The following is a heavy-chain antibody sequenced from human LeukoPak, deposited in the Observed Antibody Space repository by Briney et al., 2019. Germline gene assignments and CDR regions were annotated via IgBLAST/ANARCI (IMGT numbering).Heavy chain of an antibody. D-gene: IGHD3-16*01. Sequence: GGSLRLSCAASGFTLSDAWMSWVRQAPGKGLEWVGRIKSNTEGGTTDYVAPVKGRFTISRDDSRNTLYLQMNSLKTEDTAMYYWSTDPRLEGHFREGDYWGQGTLVTVSS. CDR1: GFTLSDAW. V-gene: IGHV3-15*01. J-gene: IGHJ4*02. CDR3: STDPRLEGHFREGDY. CDR2: IKSNTEGGTT.